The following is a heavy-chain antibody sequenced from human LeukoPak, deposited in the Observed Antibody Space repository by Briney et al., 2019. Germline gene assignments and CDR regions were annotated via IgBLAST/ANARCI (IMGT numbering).Heavy chain of an antibody. CDR2: ISADGIDK. CDR1: GFHFSNYG. J-gene: IGHJ4*02. Sequence: GGSLRLSCAASGFHFSNYGMHWVRQAPGRGLEWVAVISADGIDKYYADSVKGRFTISRDNSKNTLYLQMSSLRAEDTAVYYCAIGKGREGDYWGQGNLVTVSS. CDR3: AIGKGREGDY. V-gene: IGHV3-30*03.